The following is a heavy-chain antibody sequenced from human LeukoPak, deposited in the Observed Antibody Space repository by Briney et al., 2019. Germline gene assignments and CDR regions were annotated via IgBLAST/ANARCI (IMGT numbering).Heavy chain of an antibody. V-gene: IGHV3-30-3*01. CDR2: ISYDGSNK. Sequence: PGGSLRLSCAASGFTFSSYATHWVRQAPGKGLEWVAVISYDGSNKYYADSVKGRFTISRDNSKNTLYLQMNSLRAEDTAVYYCARTFWSGYLKGSYFDYWGQGTLVTVSS. J-gene: IGHJ4*02. CDR1: GFTFSSYA. CDR3: ARTFWSGYLKGSYFDY. D-gene: IGHD3-3*01.